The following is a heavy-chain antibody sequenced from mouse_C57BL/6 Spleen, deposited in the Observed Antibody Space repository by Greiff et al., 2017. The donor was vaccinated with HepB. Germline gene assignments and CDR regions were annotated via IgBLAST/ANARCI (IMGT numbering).Heavy chain of an antibody. D-gene: IGHD6-5*01. J-gene: IGHJ2*01. CDR3: ARGEAYPRYYFDY. CDR1: GYTFTSYG. V-gene: IGHV1-81*01. CDR2: IYPRSGNT. Sequence: VKLVESGAELARPGASVKLSCKASGYTFTSYGISWVKQRTGQGLEWIGEIYPRSGNTYYNEKFKGKATLTADKSSSTAYMELRSLTSEDSAVYFCARGEAYPRYYFDYWGQGTTLTVSS.